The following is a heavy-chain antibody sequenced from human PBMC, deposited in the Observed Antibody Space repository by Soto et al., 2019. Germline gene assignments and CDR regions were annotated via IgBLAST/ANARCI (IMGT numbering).Heavy chain of an antibody. CDR1: GGSFSGYY. CDR2: INPSGGT. J-gene: IGHJ4*02. Sequence: PSETLSLTCAVYGGSFSGYYWSWIRQSPDKGLEWIGEINPSGGTNYNPSLKSRVTISVDTSKNQFSLKLTSVTAADTAVYYCARVADYWGQGTLVTVPS. CDR3: ARVADY. V-gene: IGHV4-34*01.